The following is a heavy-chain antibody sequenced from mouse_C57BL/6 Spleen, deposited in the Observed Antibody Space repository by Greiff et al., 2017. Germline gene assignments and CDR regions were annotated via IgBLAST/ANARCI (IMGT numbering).Heavy chain of an antibody. J-gene: IGHJ4*01. CDR1: GYTFTSYW. CDR3: ARGRESRYAMDY. CDR2: IYPGSGST. Sequence: VQLQQPGAELVKPGASVKMSCKASGYTFTSYWITWVKQRPGQGLAWIGDIYPGSGSTTYNEKFKSKATLTVDTSSSTAYMQLSSLTSEDSAVYYCARGRESRYAMDYWGQGTSVTVSS. V-gene: IGHV1-55*01.